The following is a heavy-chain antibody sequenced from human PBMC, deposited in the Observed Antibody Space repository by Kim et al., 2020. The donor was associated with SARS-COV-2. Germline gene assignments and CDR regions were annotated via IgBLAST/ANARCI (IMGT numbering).Heavy chain of an antibody. D-gene: IGHD3-10*01. V-gene: IGHV3-23*01. J-gene: IGHJ4*02. CDR3: AKDGAYHRVFDY. Sequence: YYADSVKGRFTISRDNSKNTLYLQMNSLRAEDTAVYYCAKDGAYHRVFDYWGQGTLVTVSS.